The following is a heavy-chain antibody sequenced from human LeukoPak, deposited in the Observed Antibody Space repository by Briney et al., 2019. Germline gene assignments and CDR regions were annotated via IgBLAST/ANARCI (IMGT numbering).Heavy chain of an antibody. V-gene: IGHV3-49*04. CDR1: GFTFGDYA. D-gene: IGHD5-18*01. CDR3: TRQYRGYSYAYFDY. J-gene: IGHJ4*02. CDR2: IRSKAYAGTT. Sequence: PGRSLRLSCTASGFTFGDYAMSWVRQAPGKGLEWVCFIRSKAYAGTTGYAASVEGRFTISRDDSKSIAYLQVNSLKTEDTAVYYCTRQYRGYSYAYFDYWGQGTLVTVSS.